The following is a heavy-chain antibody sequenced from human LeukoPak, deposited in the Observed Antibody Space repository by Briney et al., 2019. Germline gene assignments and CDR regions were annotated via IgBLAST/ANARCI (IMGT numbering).Heavy chain of an antibody. CDR3: ARDRPGIAVAGDAFDI. Sequence: SETLSLTCTVSGGSISSYYWSWIRQPPEKGLEWIGYIYNRGSTTNYNPSLKSRVTISVDMSKNQFSLKLRSVTAADTAVYFCARDRPGIAVAGDAFDIWGRGTMVTVSS. D-gene: IGHD6-19*01. CDR2: IYNRGSTT. J-gene: IGHJ3*02. CDR1: GGSISSYY. V-gene: IGHV4-59*01.